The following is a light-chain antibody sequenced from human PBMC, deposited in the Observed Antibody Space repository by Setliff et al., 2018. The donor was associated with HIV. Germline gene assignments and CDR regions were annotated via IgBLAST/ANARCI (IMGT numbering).Light chain of an antibody. V-gene: IGLV1-47*02. Sequence: QSVLTQPPSTSGTPGQKVTISCSGSGSNIGRNSVFWYQQLPGTAPKLVMYNNDRRPSGVPDRFSGSKSGTSASLAISGLRSGDEADYYCCSYAGTRTLVFGTGTKVTVL. CDR3: CSYAGTRTLV. J-gene: IGLJ1*01. CDR1: GSNIGRNS. CDR2: NND.